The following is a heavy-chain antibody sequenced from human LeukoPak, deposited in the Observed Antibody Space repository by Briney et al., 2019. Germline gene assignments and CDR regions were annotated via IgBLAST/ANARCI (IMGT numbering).Heavy chain of an antibody. Sequence: ASVKVSCKASGYTFTSYDINWVRQATGXXXXXMXWMNPNSGNTGYAQKFQGRVTMTRNTSISTAYMELSSLRSEDTAVYYCARVPVGVRGVRPRSNWFDPWGQGTLVTVSS. D-gene: IGHD3-10*01. CDR2: MNPNSGNT. J-gene: IGHJ5*02. CDR1: GYTFTSYD. V-gene: IGHV1-8*01. CDR3: ARVPVGVRGVRPRSNWFDP.